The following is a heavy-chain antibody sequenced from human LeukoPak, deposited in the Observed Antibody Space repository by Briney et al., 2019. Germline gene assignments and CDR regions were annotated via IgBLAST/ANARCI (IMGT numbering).Heavy chain of an antibody. D-gene: IGHD6-13*01. CDR3: TRDYGYSSSFDY. J-gene: IGHJ4*02. Sequence: QPGGSLRLSCAAFGFTFSSSALNWVRQPPGKGLEWVSYISGGSSTIHYADSVKGRFTISRDNAKNSLYLQMNSLRDEDTALYYCTRDYGYSSSFDYWGQGTLVTVSS. CDR1: GFTFSSSA. CDR2: ISGGSSTI. V-gene: IGHV3-48*02.